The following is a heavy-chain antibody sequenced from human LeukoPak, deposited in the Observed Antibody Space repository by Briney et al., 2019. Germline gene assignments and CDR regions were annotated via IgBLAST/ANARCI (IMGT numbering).Heavy chain of an antibody. J-gene: IGHJ3*02. CDR1: GFTFSTYW. V-gene: IGHV3-74*01. D-gene: IGHD6-13*01. CDR2: ISSDGSTT. CDR3: AKGMGYSSSWWSGDAFDI. Sequence: GGSLRLSCAASGFTFSTYWMHWVRQAPGKGLMWVSRISSDGSTTNYADSVKGRFTISRDNAKNSLYLQMNSLRAEDTALYYCAKGMGYSSSWWSGDAFDIWGQGTMVTVSS.